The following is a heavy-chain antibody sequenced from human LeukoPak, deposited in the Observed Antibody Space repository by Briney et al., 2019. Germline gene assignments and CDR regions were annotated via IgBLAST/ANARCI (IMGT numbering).Heavy chain of an antibody. CDR2: ISGSGGST. V-gene: IGHV3-23*01. CDR1: GFAFSSYA. Sequence: PGGSLRLSCAASGFAFSSYAMSWVRQAPGKGLEWVSAISGSGGSTYYADSVKGRFTISRDNSKNTLYLQMNSLRAEDTAVYYCAKVATLSYGGNSGDWGQGTLVTVSS. J-gene: IGHJ4*02. D-gene: IGHD4-17*01. CDR3: AKVATLSYGGNSGD.